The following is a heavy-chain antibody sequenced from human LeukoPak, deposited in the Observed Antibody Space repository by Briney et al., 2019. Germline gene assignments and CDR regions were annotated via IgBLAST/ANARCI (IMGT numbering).Heavy chain of an antibody. Sequence: ASVKVSCKASGYTFTDNDITWVRQAAGQGPDWMGWVNPGRGNKGYAQKFQGRVTMTSNPSIRTAYMELRSLRSEDTAVYYCARGIGGNVIIRFKRRWFDPWGQGTLVSVSS. CDR3: ARGIGGNVIIRFKRRWFDP. D-gene: IGHD2-21*01. CDR1: GYTFTDND. V-gene: IGHV1-8*02. J-gene: IGHJ5*02. CDR2: VNPGRGNK.